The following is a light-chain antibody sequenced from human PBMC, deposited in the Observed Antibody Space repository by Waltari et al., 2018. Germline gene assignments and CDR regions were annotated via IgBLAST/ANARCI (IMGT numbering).Light chain of an antibody. Sequence: QSALAQPPSASGSPGQSVTISCTGTSSDVGGYNYVSWYQQHPGRAPRLIIYEVTKRPSGVPDRFSGSKSGNTASLTVSGLQADDEADYHCCAYAGNTEVFGGGTRLTVL. J-gene: IGLJ2*01. CDR1: SSDVGGYNY. V-gene: IGLV2-8*01. CDR2: EVT. CDR3: CAYAGNTEV.